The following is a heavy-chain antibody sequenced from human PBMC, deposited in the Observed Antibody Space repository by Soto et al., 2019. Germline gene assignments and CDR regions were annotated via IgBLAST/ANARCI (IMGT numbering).Heavy chain of an antibody. Sequence: EVQLLESGGGLVQPGGSLRLSCAGSGFTFSNYGMSWVRQAPGKGLEWVSAISGSGGTTYYADSVRGRFTISRDNSKNTLYLQMNSLKAEDTALYYCAKDHRDWGQGILVTVSS. CDR3: AKDHRD. J-gene: IGHJ4*02. V-gene: IGHV3-23*01. CDR1: GFTFSNYG. CDR2: ISGSGGTT.